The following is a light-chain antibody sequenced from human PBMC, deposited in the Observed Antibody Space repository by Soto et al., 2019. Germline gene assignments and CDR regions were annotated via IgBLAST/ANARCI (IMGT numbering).Light chain of an antibody. J-gene: IGLJ1*01. CDR1: SSNIGSNY. CDR3: AAGDESLSGV. V-gene: IGLV1-47*02. CDR2: SNN. Sequence: QSAMTQPPSASGTPGPRVTISCSGGSSNIGSNYVYWYQRLPGTAPKLLIYSNNQRPSGVPDRFSGSKSGTSASLAISGFRSEGEADHCCAAGDESLSGVFGIG.